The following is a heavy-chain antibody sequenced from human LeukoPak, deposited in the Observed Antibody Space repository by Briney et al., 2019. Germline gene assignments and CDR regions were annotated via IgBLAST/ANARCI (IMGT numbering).Heavy chain of an antibody. V-gene: IGHV4-39*07. Sequence: MSSETLSLTCTVSGVSISSSSYYWGWIRQPPGKGLEWIGSIYYSGSTYYNPSLKSQITISVDTSKNQFSLKLSSVTAADTAVYYCARDYDSSANFDYWGQGTLVTVSS. CDR3: ARDYDSSANFDY. CDR2: IYYSGST. CDR1: GVSISSSSYY. D-gene: IGHD3-22*01. J-gene: IGHJ4*02.